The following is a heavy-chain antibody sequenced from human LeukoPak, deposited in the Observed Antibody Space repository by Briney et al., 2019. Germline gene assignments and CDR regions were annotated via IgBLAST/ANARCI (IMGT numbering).Heavy chain of an antibody. CDR3: ASPRSGYSDGSPDY. V-gene: IGHV3-30-3*01. J-gene: IGHJ4*02. D-gene: IGHD5-18*01. Sequence: GGSLRLSCAASGFTFSSYAMHWVRQAPGKGLEWVAAISYDGSNKYYADSVKGRFTISRDNSKNTLYLQMNSLRAEDTAVYYCASPRSGYSDGSPDYWGQGTLVTVSS. CDR2: ISYDGSNK. CDR1: GFTFSSYA.